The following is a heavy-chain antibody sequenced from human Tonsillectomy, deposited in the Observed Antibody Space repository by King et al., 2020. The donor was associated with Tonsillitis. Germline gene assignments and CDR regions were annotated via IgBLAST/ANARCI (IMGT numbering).Heavy chain of an antibody. V-gene: IGHV3-48*01. Sequence: VQLVESGGGLVQPGGSLRLSCAASGFTFSTYSMNWVRQAPGKGLEWVSYISSSSTIYYADSVKGRFTISRDNAKNSLSLQMNGLRAEDTAVYYCGGGELILGIVGATTCYFDYWGQGALVTVSS. CDR3: GGGELILGIVGATTCYFDY. D-gene: IGHD1-26*01. CDR1: GFTFSTYS. CDR2: ISSSSTI. J-gene: IGHJ4*02.